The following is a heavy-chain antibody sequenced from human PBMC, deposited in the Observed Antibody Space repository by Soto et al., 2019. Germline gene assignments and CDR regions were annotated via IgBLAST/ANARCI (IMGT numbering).Heavy chain of an antibody. J-gene: IGHJ3*01. V-gene: IGHV3-74*01. D-gene: IGHD2-2*01. CDR3: ARTLYTSSRCYVHDALDL. CDR2: IKSDGSST. CDR1: GFTFSMYW. Sequence: EVQLVESGGGLVQPGGSLRLSCEASGFTFSMYWMHWVRQAPGKGLVWVSRIKSDGSSTSSADSVKGRFTISRDNANNTLYLQMNTMRAEDTAVYYCARTLYTSSRCYVHDALDLWGQGTMVTVSS.